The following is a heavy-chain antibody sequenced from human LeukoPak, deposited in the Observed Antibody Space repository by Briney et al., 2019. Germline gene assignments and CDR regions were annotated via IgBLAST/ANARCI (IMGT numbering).Heavy chain of an antibody. CDR2: ISAYSGNT. CDR3: ARDSGYCSGGSCYSGYFDL. J-gene: IGHJ2*01. V-gene: IGHV1-18*04. Sequence: GASVKVSCKASGYTFTSYGISWVRQAPGQGLEWMGWISAYSGNTNYAQKLQGRVTMTTDTSTSTAYMELRSLRSDDTAVYYCARDSGYCSGGSCYSGYFDLWGRGTLVTVSS. CDR1: GYTFTSYG. D-gene: IGHD2-15*01.